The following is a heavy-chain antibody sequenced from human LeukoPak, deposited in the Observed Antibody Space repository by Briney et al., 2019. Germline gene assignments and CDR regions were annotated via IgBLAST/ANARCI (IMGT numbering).Heavy chain of an antibody. Sequence: SVKVSCKASGGTFSSYAISWVRQAPGQGLEWMGGIIPIFGTANYAQNFQGRVTITADESTSTAYMELSSLRSEDTAVYYCASVTTVTTKGHGAFDIWGQGTMVTVSS. CDR1: GGTFSSYA. CDR2: IIPIFGTA. CDR3: ASVTTVTTKGHGAFDI. D-gene: IGHD4-17*01. V-gene: IGHV1-69*13. J-gene: IGHJ3*02.